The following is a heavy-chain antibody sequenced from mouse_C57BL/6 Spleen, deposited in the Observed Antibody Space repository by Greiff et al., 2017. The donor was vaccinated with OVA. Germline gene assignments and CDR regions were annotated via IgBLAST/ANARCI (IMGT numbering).Heavy chain of an antibody. Sequence: EVHLVESGGGLVKPGGSLKLSCAASGFTFSDYGMHWVRQAPEKGLEWVAYISSGSSTIYYADTVKGRFTISRDNAKNTLFLQMTSLRSEDTAMYYCARLTGTLSMDYWGQGTSVTVSS. CDR1: GFTFSDYG. V-gene: IGHV5-17*01. CDR2: ISSGSSTI. CDR3: ARLTGTLSMDY. J-gene: IGHJ4*01. D-gene: IGHD4-1*01.